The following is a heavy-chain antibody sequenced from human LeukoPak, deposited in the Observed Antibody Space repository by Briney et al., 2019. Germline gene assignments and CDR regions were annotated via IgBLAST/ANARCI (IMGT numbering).Heavy chain of an antibody. J-gene: IGHJ3*02. D-gene: IGHD5-24*01. V-gene: IGHV3-23*01. Sequence: GGSLRLSCAASGFTFSNYAMGWVRQAPGKRPEWVSSLTDSGGTTYYVDSVKGRFAISRDNSKNTLYLHMNSLRAEDTAVYYCAKKRDAFDIWGQGTVVTVSS. CDR3: AKKRDAFDI. CDR1: GFTFSNYA. CDR2: LTDSGGTT.